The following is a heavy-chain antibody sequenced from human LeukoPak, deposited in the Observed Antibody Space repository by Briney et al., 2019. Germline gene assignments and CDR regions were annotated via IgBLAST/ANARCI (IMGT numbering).Heavy chain of an antibody. CDR2: INPNSGGT. CDR1: GYTFTGYY. Sequence: ASVKVSCKASGYTFTGYYMHWVRQAPGQGPEWMGWINPNSGGTNYAQKFQGRVTMTRDTSISTAYMELSRLRSDDTAVYYCTSGGFDSSGYYYLDYWGQGTLVTVSS. V-gene: IGHV1-2*02. D-gene: IGHD3-22*01. J-gene: IGHJ4*02. CDR3: TSGGFDSSGYYYLDY.